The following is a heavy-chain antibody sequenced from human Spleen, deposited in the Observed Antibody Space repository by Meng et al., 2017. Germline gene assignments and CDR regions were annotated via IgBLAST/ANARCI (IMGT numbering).Heavy chain of an antibody. V-gene: IGHV1-46*01. CDR3: ARDEELGYNGMDV. D-gene: IGHD3-10*01. Sequence: ASVKVSCKASGYTFTSYYIHWVRQAPGQGLEWMGIINPSGGSTSYAQKIQDRVTMTTDTSTSTVYMELRRLSSDDTAVYYCARDEELGYNGMDVWGQGTTVTVSS. CDR2: INPSGGST. CDR1: GYTFTSYY. J-gene: IGHJ6*02.